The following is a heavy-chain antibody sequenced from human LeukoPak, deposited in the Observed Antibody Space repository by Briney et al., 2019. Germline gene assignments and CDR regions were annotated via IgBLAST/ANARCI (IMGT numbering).Heavy chain of an antibody. J-gene: IGHJ4*01. CDR1: GFTFGDHA. CDR3: AKVRSAAGTLDFFDS. D-gene: IGHD6-13*01. CDR2: ISGNGGST. Sequence: GGSLRLSCAASGFTFGDHAMHWVRQAPGKGLEWVSLISGNGGSTYYADSVKGRFAISRDNRKNSLYLQMNGLRTEDTALYYCAKVRSAAGTLDFFDSWGHGTLVTVSS. V-gene: IGHV3-43*02.